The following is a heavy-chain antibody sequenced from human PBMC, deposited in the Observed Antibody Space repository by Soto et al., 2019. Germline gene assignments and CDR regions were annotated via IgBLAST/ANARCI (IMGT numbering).Heavy chain of an antibody. V-gene: IGHV4-39*01. Sequence: QLQLQESGPGLVKPSETLFLTCTVSGGSISSSSYYWGWIRQPPGKGLEWIGSMYYSGSTYYNPSLKSRVPISVDTAKNQFSLKLNSVTAADTAVYYCATFSGSYYKGDDYWGQGTLVTVSS. J-gene: IGHJ4*02. CDR3: ATFSGSYYKGDDY. CDR2: MYYSGST. D-gene: IGHD1-26*01. CDR1: GGSISSSSYY.